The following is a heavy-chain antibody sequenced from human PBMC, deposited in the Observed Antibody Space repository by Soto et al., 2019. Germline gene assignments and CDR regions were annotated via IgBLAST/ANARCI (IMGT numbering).Heavy chain of an antibody. CDR3: ARVPITMNYYDAFDI. V-gene: IGHV3-33*01. CDR2: IWYDGSNK. Sequence: GGSLRLSCAASGFTFSSYGMHWVRQAPGKGLEWVAVIWYDGSNKYYADSVKGRFTISRDNSKNTLYLQMNSLRAEDTAVYYCARVPITMNYYDAFDIWGQGTMVTVSS. J-gene: IGHJ3*02. CDR1: GFTFSSYG. D-gene: IGHD3-22*01.